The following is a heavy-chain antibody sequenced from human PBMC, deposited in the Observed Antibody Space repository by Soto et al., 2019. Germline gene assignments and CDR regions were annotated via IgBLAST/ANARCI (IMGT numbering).Heavy chain of an antibody. CDR3: ARDSPYSSSPIYVMDV. Sequence: ASVKVSCKASGGTFSSYAISWVRQAPGQGLEWMGGIIPIFGTANYAQRFQGRVTITADESTSTAYMELSSLRSEDTAVYYCARDSPYSSSPIYVMDVWGQGTTVTVSS. CDR2: IIPIFGTA. CDR1: GGTFSSYA. V-gene: IGHV1-69*13. D-gene: IGHD6-13*01. J-gene: IGHJ6*02.